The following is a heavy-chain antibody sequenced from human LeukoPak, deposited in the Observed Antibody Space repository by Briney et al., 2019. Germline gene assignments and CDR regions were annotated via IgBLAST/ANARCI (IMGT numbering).Heavy chain of an antibody. J-gene: IGHJ5*02. Sequence: GGSLRLSCAASGFTFSSYAMSWVRQAPGKGLVWVSLINSDGSSTSYADSVKGRFTISRDNAKNTLYLQMNSLRAEDTAVYYCARVQGNWFDPWGQGTLVTVSS. V-gene: IGHV3-74*01. CDR2: INSDGSST. CDR1: GFTFSSYA. CDR3: ARVQGNWFDP.